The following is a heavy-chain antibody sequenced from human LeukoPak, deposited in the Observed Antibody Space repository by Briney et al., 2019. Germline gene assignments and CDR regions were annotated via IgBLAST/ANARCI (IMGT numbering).Heavy chain of an antibody. J-gene: IGHJ3*02. V-gene: IGHV4-59*08. CDR2: ISYSGST. D-gene: IGHD3-9*01. CDR1: GGSISSYY. Sequence: SETLSLTCTASGGSISSYYWRWIRQPPGKGLEWIGYISYSGSTNYNPSLKSRVTISIDTSKNQFSLKLRSVTAADTAIYYCARQGYDILTGYIDAFDIWGQGTMVTVSS. CDR3: ARQGYDILTGYIDAFDI.